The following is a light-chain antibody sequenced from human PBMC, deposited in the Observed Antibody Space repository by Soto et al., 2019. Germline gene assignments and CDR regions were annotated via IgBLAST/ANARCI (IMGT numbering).Light chain of an antibody. CDR2: GAS. CDR1: QSVSSY. Sequence: EIVLTQSPATLSLSPGERATLSCRASQSVSSYLAWYQQNPGQAPRLLIYGASSRATGIPDRFSGSGSGTDFTLTISRLEPEDFAVYYCQQYGSSPPWTFGQGTKVDI. V-gene: IGKV3-20*01. CDR3: QQYGSSPPWT. J-gene: IGKJ1*01.